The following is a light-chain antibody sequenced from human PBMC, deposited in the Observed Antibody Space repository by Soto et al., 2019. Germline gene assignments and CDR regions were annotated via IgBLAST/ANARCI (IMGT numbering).Light chain of an antibody. V-gene: IGLV1-51*01. J-gene: IGLJ2*01. CDR1: ISNIGNNY. CDR3: GAWDSSLSAVV. CDR2: DND. Sequence: QSVLTQPPSASAAPGQTVTISCSGGISNIGNNYVSWYQQVPGTAPKLLIKDNDQRPSEIPDRFSGSKSGTSATLAITGLQTGDEANYYCGAWDSSLSAVVFGGGTKLTVL.